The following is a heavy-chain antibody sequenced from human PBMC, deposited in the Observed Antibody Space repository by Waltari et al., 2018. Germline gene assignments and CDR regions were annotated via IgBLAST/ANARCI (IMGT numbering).Heavy chain of an antibody. CDR2: IYHTGST. V-gene: IGHV4-31*03. Sequence: QVQLQESGPGLVKPSQTLSLTCTVSGASISSGGYYYNWIRHLPGKGLEWIGYIYHTGSTYYKPSLKSRVTISLDMSKNQFSLRVTSVTAADTAVYYCARERLSVTGTIDSWGQGTLVTVSS. CDR1: GASISSGGYY. J-gene: IGHJ4*02. D-gene: IGHD6-19*01. CDR3: ARERLSVTGTIDS.